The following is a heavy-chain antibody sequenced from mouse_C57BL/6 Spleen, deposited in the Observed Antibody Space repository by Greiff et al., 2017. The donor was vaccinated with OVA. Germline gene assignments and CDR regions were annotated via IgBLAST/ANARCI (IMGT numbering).Heavy chain of an antibody. D-gene: IGHD1-1*01. CDR3: VRGITTVVATDY. Sequence: QVQLQQPGAELVRPGSSVKLSCKASGYTFTSYWMDWVKQRPGQGLEWIGNIYPSDSETHYNQKFKDKATLTVDKSSSTAYMQLSSLTSEDSAVYYCVRGITTVVATDYWGQGTTLTVSS. J-gene: IGHJ2*01. CDR1: GYTFTSYW. V-gene: IGHV1-61*01. CDR2: IYPSDSET.